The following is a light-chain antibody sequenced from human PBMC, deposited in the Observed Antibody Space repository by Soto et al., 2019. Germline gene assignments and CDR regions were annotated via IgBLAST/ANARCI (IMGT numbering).Light chain of an antibody. Sequence: QTVVTQXXXLXVXPXGXXXXXXAXXTXXVXXXXXPNWXQXXXXXAXRXLIYSTSNKHSWTPARFSGSLLGGKAALTLSGVQPEDEAEYYCLLYYGGAQMVFGGGTKLTVL. CDR2: STS. CDR3: LLYYGGAQMV. CDR1: TXXVXXXXX. V-gene: IGLV7-43*01. J-gene: IGLJ2*01.